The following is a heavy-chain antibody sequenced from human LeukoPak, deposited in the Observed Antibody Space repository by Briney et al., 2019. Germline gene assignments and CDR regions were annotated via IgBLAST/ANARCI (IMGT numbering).Heavy chain of an antibody. V-gene: IGHV3-7*03. CDR2: INQEGNDK. CDR1: GFTFRNYW. CDR3: VVTRTRGDH. D-gene: IGHD2-21*01. J-gene: IGHJ4*02. Sequence: PGGSLRFSCVASGFTFRNYWMTWVRQAPGKGLEWVANINQEGNDKYYVDSVKGRFTISRDNTKNSLFLQMNSLRAEDTAVYYCVVTRTRGDHWGQGTLGTVSS.